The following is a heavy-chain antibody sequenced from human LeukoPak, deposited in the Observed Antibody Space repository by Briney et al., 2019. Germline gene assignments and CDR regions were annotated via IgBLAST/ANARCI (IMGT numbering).Heavy chain of an antibody. V-gene: IGHV3-21*01. Sequence: GGSLRLSCAASGFTFSSYIMNWVRGAPGKGRVCVSSISPSGSHKYYADSVKGRFTISRDNAKNSVSLQMNSLRAEDTAVYYCARVSDSTPDEGSWGQGTLVTVSS. D-gene: IGHD3-22*01. CDR3: ARVSDSTPDEGS. CDR2: ISPSGSHK. J-gene: IGHJ5*01. CDR1: GFTFSSYI.